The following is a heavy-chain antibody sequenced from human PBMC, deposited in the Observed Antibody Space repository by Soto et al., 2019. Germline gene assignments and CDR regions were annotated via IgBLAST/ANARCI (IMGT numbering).Heavy chain of an antibody. CDR1: GGSVSSYY. J-gene: IGHJ6*03. CDR3: ARGRHHPYNWNYYYYMDV. D-gene: IGHD1-20*01. CDR2: IYYSGST. Sequence: PSETLSLTCTVSGGSVSSYYWSWIRQSPGKGLEWIGYIYYSGSTKYKPSLKSRVTISVDTSKNQFSLKLSSVTAADTAVYYCARGRHHPYNWNYYYYMDVWGKGPTVTVSS. V-gene: IGHV4-59*08.